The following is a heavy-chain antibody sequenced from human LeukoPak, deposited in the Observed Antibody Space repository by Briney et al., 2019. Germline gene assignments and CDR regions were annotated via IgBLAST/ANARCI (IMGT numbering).Heavy chain of an antibody. CDR1: GFTFSSYW. D-gene: IGHD2-2*01. V-gene: IGHV3-7*03. Sequence: GGSLRLSCAASGFTFSSYWMSWVRQAPGKGLEWVANIKQDGSEKYYVDSVEGRFTISRDNAKNSLYLQMNSLRAEDTAVYYCARGRGYCSSTSCYFFGFDYWGQGTLVTVSS. CDR2: IKQDGSEK. J-gene: IGHJ4*02. CDR3: ARGRGYCSSTSCYFFGFDY.